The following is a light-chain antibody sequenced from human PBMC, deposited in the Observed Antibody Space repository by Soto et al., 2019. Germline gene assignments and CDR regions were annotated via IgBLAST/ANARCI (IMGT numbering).Light chain of an antibody. CDR2: LNSDGSH. CDR3: QTWGTGIPWV. Sequence: QPVLTQSPSASASLGASVKLTCTLSSGHSSYAIAWHQQQPEKGPRYLMKLNSDGSHSKGDGIPDRFSGSSSGAERYLTIXXXXXXXXXXYYCQTWGTGIPWVFGGGTKLTV. V-gene: IGLV4-69*01. CDR1: SGHSSYA. J-gene: IGLJ3*02.